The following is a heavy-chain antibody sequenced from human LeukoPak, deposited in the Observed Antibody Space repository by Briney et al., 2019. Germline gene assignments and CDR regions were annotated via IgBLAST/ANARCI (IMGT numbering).Heavy chain of an antibody. CDR2: IRQDGNDI. V-gene: IGHV3-7*01. Sequence: PGGSLRLSCAASGFTLSRHWMSWVRQAPGKGLEWVASIRQDGNDINYVESVKGRFIISRDNAGNSVSLQMSSLRAKDTAMYYCARLPGDSTIYDLWGQGTLVTVSS. D-gene: IGHD5/OR15-5a*01. CDR3: ARLPGDSTIYDL. J-gene: IGHJ5*02. CDR1: GFTLSRHW.